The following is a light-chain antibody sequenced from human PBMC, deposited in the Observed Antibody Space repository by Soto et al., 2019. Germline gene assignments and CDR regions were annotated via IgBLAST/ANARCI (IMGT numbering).Light chain of an antibody. CDR3: QQYNNWPPWT. J-gene: IGKJ1*01. CDR1: QSVSGN. CDR2: AAS. V-gene: IGKV3-15*01. Sequence: EIVMTQSPATLSVSPGERATLSCRASQSVSGNLAWYQQKPGQPPRLLIYAASSRPTGIPVRFSGSGSGTEFTLTISSLQSEDFAVYYCQQYNNWPPWTFGQGTKVEIK.